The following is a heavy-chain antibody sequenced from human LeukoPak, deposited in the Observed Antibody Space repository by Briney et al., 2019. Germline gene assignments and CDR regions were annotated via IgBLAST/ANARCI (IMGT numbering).Heavy chain of an antibody. CDR3: AREVISTPSYFDY. CDR1: GFTVSSSF. CDR2: THRDDKT. D-gene: IGHD2-2*01. V-gene: IGHV3-53*01. Sequence: GGSLRLSCAASGFTVSSSFIYWVRRAPGKGLEWVSFTHRDDKTYYADSVKGRFTMSRDSSKNTLYLQMNSLGADDTAVYYCAREVISTPSYFDYWGQGILVTVSS. J-gene: IGHJ4*02.